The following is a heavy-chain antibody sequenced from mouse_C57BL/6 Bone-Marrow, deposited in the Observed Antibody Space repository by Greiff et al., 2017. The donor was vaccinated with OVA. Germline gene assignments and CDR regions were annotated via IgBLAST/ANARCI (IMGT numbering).Heavy chain of an antibody. CDR1: GYTFTSHW. CDR2: FFPGSGSP. V-gene: IGHV1-56*01. CDR3: ARRFLYWYFDV. J-gene: IGHJ1*03. Sequence: QVQLQQSGPELVRPGASVKISCKAPGYTFTSHWMQWVRQRPGQGLAWIGEFFPGSGSPYYNEKFKGKATLTVDTASSPAYMQLSSLTSVDSAVYVCARRFLYWYFDVWGTGTTVTVSS.